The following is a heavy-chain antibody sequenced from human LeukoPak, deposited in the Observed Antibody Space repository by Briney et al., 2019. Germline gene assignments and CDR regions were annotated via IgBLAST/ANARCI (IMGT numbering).Heavy chain of an antibody. Sequence: GGSLRLSCAASGFTVSSNYMSWVRQAPGKGLEWVSLIYTGGSTYYADSVKGRFTISRDNSKNTLYLQMNSLRAEDTAVYYCARDYGGNSFIGYWGQGTLVTVSS. D-gene: IGHD4-23*01. CDR3: ARDYGGNSFIGY. J-gene: IGHJ4*02. CDR2: IYTGGST. CDR1: GFTVSSNY. V-gene: IGHV3-53*01.